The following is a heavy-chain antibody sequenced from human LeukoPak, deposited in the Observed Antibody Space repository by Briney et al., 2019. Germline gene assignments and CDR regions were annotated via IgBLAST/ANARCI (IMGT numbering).Heavy chain of an antibody. CDR2: IYYSGST. V-gene: IGHV4-61*01. J-gene: IGHJ3*02. Sequence: SETLSLTCTVSGGSVSSGSHYWSWIRQPPGKGLEWIGYIYYSGSTNYNPSLMSRVTISVDTSKNQFSLKLSSVTAADTAVYFCARDPQYSSSSDAFDIWGQGTMVTVSS. D-gene: IGHD6-13*01. CDR1: GGSVSSGSHY. CDR3: ARDPQYSSSSDAFDI.